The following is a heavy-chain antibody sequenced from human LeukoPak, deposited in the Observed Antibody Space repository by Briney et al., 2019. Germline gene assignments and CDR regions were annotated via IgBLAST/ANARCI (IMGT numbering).Heavy chain of an antibody. V-gene: IGHV3-53*01. J-gene: IGHJ4*02. CDR1: GFTVSSDY. CDR2: IYSGGST. D-gene: IGHD3-9*01. CDR3: ARGYDILTGDLSFDY. Sequence: PGGSLRLSCAASGFTVSSDYMSWVRQAPGKGLEWVSVIYSGGSTYYADSVKGRFTISRDNSMNTLYLQMNGLRAEDTAVYYCARGYDILTGDLSFDYWGQGTLVTVSS.